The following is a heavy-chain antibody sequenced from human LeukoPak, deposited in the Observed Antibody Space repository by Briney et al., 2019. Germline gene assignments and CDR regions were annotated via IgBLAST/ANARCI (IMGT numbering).Heavy chain of an antibody. CDR2: IKPNSGGT. V-gene: IGHV1-2*02. CDR1: GYTFIGYY. D-gene: IGHD3-16*01. CDR3: ARCDYVWGTRHAHNWFDP. Sequence: ASVKVSCKASGYTFIGYYMHWVRQAPGQGLEWMGWIKPNSGGTNYAQKFQGRVTMTRDTSISTAYMELSRLRSDDTAVYYCARCDYVWGTRHAHNWFDPWGQGTLVTVSS. J-gene: IGHJ5*02.